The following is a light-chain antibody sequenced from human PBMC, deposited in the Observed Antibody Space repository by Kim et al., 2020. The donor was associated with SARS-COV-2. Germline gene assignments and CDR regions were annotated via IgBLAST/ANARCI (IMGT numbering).Light chain of an antibody. V-gene: IGKV3-15*01. CDR1: ENISSN. CDR2: NAA. J-gene: IGKJ2*01. CDR3: QQYNDWPPTYT. Sequence: STGDTATLSCRASENISSNLAWYQQKPGQAPRLRIQNAATRATGIPARIRGSGFATEFTLTISSLQSEDFAVYYCQQYNDWPPTYTFGQGTKLEIK.